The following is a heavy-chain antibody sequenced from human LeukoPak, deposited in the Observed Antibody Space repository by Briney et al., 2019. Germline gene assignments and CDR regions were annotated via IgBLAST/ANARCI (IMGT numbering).Heavy chain of an antibody. D-gene: IGHD6-13*01. V-gene: IGHV4-39*07. J-gene: IGHJ4*02. CDR2: IYYSGST. CDR1: GGSTSSSSYY. CDR3: ATGAGYSSSWGLLDY. Sequence: SETLSLTCTVSGGSTSSSSYYWGWIRQPPGKGLEWIGSIYYSGSTYYNPSLKSRVTISVDTSKNQFSLKLSSVTAADTAVYYCATGAGYSSSWGLLDYWGQGTLVTVSS.